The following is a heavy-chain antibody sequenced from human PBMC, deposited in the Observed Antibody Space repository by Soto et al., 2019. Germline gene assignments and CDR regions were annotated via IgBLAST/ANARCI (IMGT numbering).Heavy chain of an antibody. V-gene: IGHV1-69*06. CDR1: GGTFSSYA. CDR3: ARNRVARGFDY. D-gene: IGHD5-12*01. J-gene: IGHJ4*02. Sequence: GASVKVSCKASGGTFSSYAISWVRQAPGQGLEWMGGIIPIFGTANYAQKFQGRVTITADKSTSTAYMELSSLRSGDTAVYYCARNRVARGFDYWGQGTLVTVSS. CDR2: IIPIFGTA.